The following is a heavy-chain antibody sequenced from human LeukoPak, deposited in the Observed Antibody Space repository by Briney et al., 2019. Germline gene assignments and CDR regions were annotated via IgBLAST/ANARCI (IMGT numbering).Heavy chain of an antibody. CDR2: ISSTGKTI. D-gene: IGHD4-23*01. V-gene: IGHV3-48*03. Sequence: QTGGSLRLSCTASGFTFRSFEMNWVRQAPGEGLEWVSYISSTGKTIYYADSVKGRFIISRDNAKNSLYLQMNSLRVEDTAVYYCARVYGGNPDYWGQGTLVTVSS. CDR3: ARVYGGNPDY. CDR1: GFTFRSFE. J-gene: IGHJ4*02.